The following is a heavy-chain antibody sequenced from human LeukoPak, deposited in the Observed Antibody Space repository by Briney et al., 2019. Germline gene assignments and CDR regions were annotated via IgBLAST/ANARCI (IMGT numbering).Heavy chain of an antibody. CDR3: ARDFGPSTAAWGAFDI. J-gene: IGHJ3*02. CDR2: ISSSGSTI. V-gene: IGHV3-11*04. Sequence: GGSLRLSYAASGFTFSDYYMSWIRQAPGKGLEWVSYISSSGSTIYYADSVKGRFTISRDNAKNSLYLQMNSLRAEDTAVYYCARDFGPSTAAWGAFDIWAQGTMVIVSS. CDR1: GFTFSDYY. D-gene: IGHD6-6*01.